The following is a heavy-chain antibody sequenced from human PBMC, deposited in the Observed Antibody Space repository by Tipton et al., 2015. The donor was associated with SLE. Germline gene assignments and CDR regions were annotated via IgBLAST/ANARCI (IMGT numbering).Heavy chain of an antibody. CDR2: VYYSGST. CDR1: GGSLSSYF. CDR3: ARMTTIGGGRGFDP. J-gene: IGHJ5*02. D-gene: IGHD3-16*01. V-gene: IGHV4-59*01. Sequence: GLVKPSETLSLTCTVSGGSLSSYFWNWIRQPPGKGLEWIGYVYYSGSTSYNPSLKSRVTISADTSKNQFSLRLTSVTAADTALYYCARMTTIGGGRGFDPWGQGTLVTVSS.